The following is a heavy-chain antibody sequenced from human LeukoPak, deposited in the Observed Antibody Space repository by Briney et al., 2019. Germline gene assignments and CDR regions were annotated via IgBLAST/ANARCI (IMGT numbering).Heavy chain of an antibody. J-gene: IGHJ6*02. V-gene: IGHV3-7*04. Sequence: GGSLRLSCTASGFSFSGYWMTWVRQTPGKGLEWVANINQDGSKKSYVDSVRGRFTISRDSAKNSLYLQMNSLRAEDTAVYYCARGGGLDVWGQGATVTVSS. CDR3: ARGGGLDV. CDR1: GFSFSGYW. CDR2: INQDGSKK.